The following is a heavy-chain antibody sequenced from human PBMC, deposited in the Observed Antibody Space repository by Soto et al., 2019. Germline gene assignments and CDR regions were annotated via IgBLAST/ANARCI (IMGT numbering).Heavy chain of an antibody. D-gene: IGHD3-10*01. CDR1: GFTFSSYS. J-gene: IGHJ4*02. Sequence: PGGSLRLSCAASGFTFSSYSMSWVRQAPGKGLEWVSGFRTSGDGGTTYYADSVKGRFTISRDNSKNMLFLQMNSLRAEDTALYCSAKKVNSGQGRQYFDYWGQGTLVTVSS. V-gene: IGHV3-23*01. CDR2: FRTSGDGGTT. CDR3: AKKVNSGQGRQYFDY.